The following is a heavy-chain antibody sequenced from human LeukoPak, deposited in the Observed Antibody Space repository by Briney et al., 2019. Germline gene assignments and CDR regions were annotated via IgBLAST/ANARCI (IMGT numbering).Heavy chain of an antibody. V-gene: IGHV3-30*18. D-gene: IGHD2-15*01. CDR3: AKGVDYCSGGSCPADY. Sequence: GGSLRLSCAASGFTFSSYGMHWVRQAPGKGLEWVAVISYDGNNKYYADSVKGRFTISRDNSKNTLFLQMNSLRAEDTAVYYCAKGVDYCSGGSCPADYWGPGTLVTVSS. CDR1: GFTFSSYG. J-gene: IGHJ4*02. CDR2: ISYDGNNK.